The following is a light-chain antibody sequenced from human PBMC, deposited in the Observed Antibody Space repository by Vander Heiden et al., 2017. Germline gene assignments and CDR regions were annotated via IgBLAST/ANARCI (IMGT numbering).Light chain of an antibody. J-gene: IGLJ2*01. V-gene: IGLV1-40*01. CDR2: ADN. CDR3: QSYDSSLSAYVV. Sequence: QSVLTPPPSLAGPPGLRVTMTCTGSSANNGVGYDVDWYQHLPGAAPNLLIYADNHRPSGVPDRLSCATSGTSASLATTGLQSEDEADYYCQSYDSSLSAYVVFGGGTQLTVL. CDR1: SANNGVGYD.